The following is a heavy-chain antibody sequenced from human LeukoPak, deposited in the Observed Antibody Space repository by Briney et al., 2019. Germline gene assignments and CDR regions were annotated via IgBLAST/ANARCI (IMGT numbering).Heavy chain of an antibody. J-gene: IGHJ4*02. V-gene: IGHV4-59*01. CDR3: ARSVVRGVIFDY. CDR1: GGSISSYY. CDR2: IYYSGST. Sequence: SETLSLTCTVSGGSISSYYWSWIRQPPGKGLEWIGYIYYSGSTNYDPSLKSRVTISVDTSKNQFSLKLSSVTAADTAVYYCARSVVRGVIFDYWGQGALVTVSS. D-gene: IGHD3-10*01.